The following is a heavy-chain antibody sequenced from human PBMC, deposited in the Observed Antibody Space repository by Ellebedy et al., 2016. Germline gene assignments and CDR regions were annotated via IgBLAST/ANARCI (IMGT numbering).Heavy chain of an antibody. CDR2: ISQSGDNT. Sequence: GESLKISCAASGFTFSSYAMAWVRQAPGKGLEWVSSISQSGDNTFYADSVKGRFTISRDNSKNTLYLQMNSLRAEDSAVYYCARGRGSSGRVFFDYWGQGALVTVSS. D-gene: IGHD3-3*01. V-gene: IGHV3-23*01. CDR3: ARGRGSSGRVFFDY. J-gene: IGHJ4*02. CDR1: GFTFSSYA.